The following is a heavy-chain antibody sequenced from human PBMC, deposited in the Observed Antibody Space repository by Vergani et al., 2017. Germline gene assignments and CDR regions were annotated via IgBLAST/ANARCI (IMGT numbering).Heavy chain of an antibody. J-gene: IGHJ6*03. D-gene: IGHD4-11*01. V-gene: IGHV2-5*01. CDR3: VYSEAGCVTTCCMCPFYYYHYMDV. CDR2: IYWNDDQ. Sequence: QITLKESGPTLVKPTQTLTLTCTFSGFSLNTRGVSVAWIRQPPGKALDWLALIYWNDDQHYSPSLHNRVTITKDTSKNQVVLTMTNMAYVDTAAYYCVYSEAGCVTTCCMCPFYYYHYMDVWGKGTAVAVSS. CDR1: GFSLNTRGVS.